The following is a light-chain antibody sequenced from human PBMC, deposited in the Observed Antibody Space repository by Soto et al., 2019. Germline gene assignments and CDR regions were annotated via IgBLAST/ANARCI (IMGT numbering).Light chain of an antibody. CDR1: SSDVGSYNY. CDR3: SSYTIVSTYV. Sequence: QSALTQPASVSGSPGQSITISCTGTSSDVGSYNYVSWYQQHPGNAPKLLIFEVSRRPSGISNRFSGSKSGNTASLTISGLQAEDEADYYCSSYTIVSTYVFGTGTKLTVL. V-gene: IGLV2-14*01. J-gene: IGLJ1*01. CDR2: EVS.